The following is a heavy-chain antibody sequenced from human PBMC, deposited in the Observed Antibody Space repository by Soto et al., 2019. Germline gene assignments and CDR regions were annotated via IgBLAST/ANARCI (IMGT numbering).Heavy chain of an antibody. CDR1: GYTLTELS. Sequence: SVKVSCKVSGYTLTELSMHWVRQAPGKGLEWMGGFDPEDGETIYAQKFQGRVTMTEDTSTDTAYMELSSLRSEDTAVYYCATLIQLWPGHYFDYWGQGTLVTVSS. V-gene: IGHV1-24*01. CDR2: FDPEDGET. D-gene: IGHD5-18*01. CDR3: ATLIQLWPGHYFDY. J-gene: IGHJ4*02.